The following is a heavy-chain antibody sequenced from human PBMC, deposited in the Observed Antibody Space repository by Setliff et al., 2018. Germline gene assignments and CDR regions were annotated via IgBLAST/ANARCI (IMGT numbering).Heavy chain of an antibody. V-gene: IGHV3-48*01. CDR3: ASDPSYASSLYYYLEV. D-gene: IGHD6-13*01. Sequence: GGSLRLSCAASGFTFSRYAMNWVRQTPGKGLEWVSYISASSANIQYADSVRGRFTVSRDDARNSLYLQMNSLRGDDAAVYYCASDPSYASSLYYYLEVWGKGTTVTVSS. CDR2: ISASSANI. CDR1: GFTFSRYA. J-gene: IGHJ6*03.